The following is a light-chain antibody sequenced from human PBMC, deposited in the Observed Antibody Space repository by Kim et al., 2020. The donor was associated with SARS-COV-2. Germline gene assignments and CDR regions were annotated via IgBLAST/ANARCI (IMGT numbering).Light chain of an antibody. J-gene: IGKJ3*01. CDR2: AAS. CDR1: QGITNY. V-gene: IGKV1-27*01. Sequence: ASVGDTVTMTCRASQGITNYLVWYQQKPGKVPRLLIHAASTLQSGVPSRFSGSGSGTDFTLTISSLQPEDVATYYCQKYNSAVLTFGPGTKVDIK. CDR3: QKYNSAVLT.